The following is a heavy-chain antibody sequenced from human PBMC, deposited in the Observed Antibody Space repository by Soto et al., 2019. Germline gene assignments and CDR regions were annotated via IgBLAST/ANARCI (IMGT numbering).Heavy chain of an antibody. CDR2: VFDFGST. CDR1: GDSVKSSY. V-gene: IGHV4-59*02. CDR3: ARLIEGYPPHNYFDP. D-gene: IGHD3-22*01. Sequence: SETLSLTCSVSGDSVKSSYWAWIRQSPGRALEWVGYVFDFGSTGYHPSPKGRLTISMDTSRNQVSLKLRSVTIADTAVYYCARLIEGYPPHNYFDPWGQGTLVTVSS. J-gene: IGHJ5*02.